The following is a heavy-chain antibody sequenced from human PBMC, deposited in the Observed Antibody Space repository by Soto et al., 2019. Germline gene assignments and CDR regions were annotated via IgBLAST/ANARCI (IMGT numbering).Heavy chain of an antibody. V-gene: IGHV1-69*13. CDR1: GDTFSFYT. D-gene: IGHD2-2*01. J-gene: IGHJ6*02. CDR2: IIPRSATS. Sequence: GASVKVSCKASGDTFSFYTINWVRQAPGQGLEWMGGIIPRSATSNYAQKFQGRVTITADESTNAAYMELSSLRSEDTAVYYCAREGLVLVPTTVNSDYYYYAMDVWGQGTTVTVSS. CDR3: AREGLVLVPTTVNSDYYYYAMDV.